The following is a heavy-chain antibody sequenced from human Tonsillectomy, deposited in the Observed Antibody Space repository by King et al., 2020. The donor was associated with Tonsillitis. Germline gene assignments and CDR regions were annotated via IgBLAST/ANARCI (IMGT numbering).Heavy chain of an antibody. D-gene: IGHD3-10*01. CDR3: ARGRWFGELLYDY. Sequence: VQLQQWGAGLLKPSETLSLTCAVYGGSFSGYYWSWIRQPPGKGLEWIGEINHSGSTNYNPSLKSRVTISVDTSKNQFSRKLSSVTAADTAVYYCARGRWFGELLYDYWGQGTLVTVSS. V-gene: IGHV4-34*01. CDR1: GGSFSGYY. J-gene: IGHJ4*02. CDR2: INHSGST.